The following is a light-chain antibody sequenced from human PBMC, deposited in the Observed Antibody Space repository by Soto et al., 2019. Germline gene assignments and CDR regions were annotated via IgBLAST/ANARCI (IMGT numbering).Light chain of an antibody. V-gene: IGLV2-23*03. CDR2: EGS. CDR1: SSDVGSYNL. Sequence: QSALTQPAPVSGSPGQSITISCTGTSSDVGSYNLVSWYQQHPGKAPKLMIYEGSKRPSGVSNRFSGSKSGNTASLTISGLQAEDEADYYCCSYAGSSTFHYVFGTGTKVTVL. CDR3: CSYAGSSTFHYV. J-gene: IGLJ1*01.